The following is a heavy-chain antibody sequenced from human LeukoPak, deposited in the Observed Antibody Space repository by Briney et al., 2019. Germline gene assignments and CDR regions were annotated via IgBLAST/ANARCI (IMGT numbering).Heavy chain of an antibody. CDR2: INHSGST. J-gene: IGHJ3*01. CDR3: AKKYSGSYFSFDF. CDR1: GGSFSGYY. Sequence: PSETLSLTCAVYGGSFSGYYWSWIRQPPGKGLEWIGEINHSGSTNYNPSLKSRVTISVDTSKNQFSLKLSSVTAADTAVYYCAKKYSGSYFSFDFWGQGTVVTVSS. D-gene: IGHD1-26*01. V-gene: IGHV4-34*01.